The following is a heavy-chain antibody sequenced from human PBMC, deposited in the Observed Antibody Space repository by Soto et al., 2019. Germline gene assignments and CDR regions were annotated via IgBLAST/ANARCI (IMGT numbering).Heavy chain of an antibody. V-gene: IGHV3-66*01. CDR3: ARVLRSGHTGYAFDI. D-gene: IGHD2-8*02. Sequence: EVQLVESGGDLVQPGGSLRLSCAASGFTVSSNYMTWVRQAPGKGLEWVSLVYSGGDSYFADSVKGRFTISRDNSKNTLSLQMNSLRAEDTAVYFCARVLRSGHTGYAFDIWGQGTMVTVSS. CDR2: VYSGGDS. J-gene: IGHJ3*02. CDR1: GFTVSSNY.